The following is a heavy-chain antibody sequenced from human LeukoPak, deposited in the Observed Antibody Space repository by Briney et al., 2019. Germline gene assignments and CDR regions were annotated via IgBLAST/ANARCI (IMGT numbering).Heavy chain of an antibody. J-gene: IGHJ4*02. CDR3: ARDLIDGTPDY. Sequence: ASVKVSCKASGYTFTSYYMHWVRQAPGQGLEWMGWINPNSGGTNYAQKFQGRVTMTRDTSISTAYMELSRLGSDDTAVYYCARDLIDGTPDYWGQGTLVTVSS. CDR2: INPNSGGT. V-gene: IGHV1-2*02. CDR1: GYTFTSYY.